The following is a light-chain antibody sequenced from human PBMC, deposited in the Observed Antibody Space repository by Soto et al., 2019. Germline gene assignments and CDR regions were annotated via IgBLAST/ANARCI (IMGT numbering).Light chain of an antibody. CDR2: KAT. CDR1: QSITTW. J-gene: IGKJ2*01. CDR3: QRYNDYQYT. Sequence: DIEMTQSPSTLSASVGDRVTITCRASQSITTWLAWYQQKPGKAPKLLIYKATNVQTGVPSRFSGSGSGTEFSLTISSLXPXDFAIYYCQRYNDYQYTFGQGTKLEIK. V-gene: IGKV1-5*03.